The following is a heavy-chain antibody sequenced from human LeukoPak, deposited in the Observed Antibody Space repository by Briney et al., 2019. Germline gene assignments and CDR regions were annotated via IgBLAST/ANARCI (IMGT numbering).Heavy chain of an antibody. CDR2: IYTSGST. V-gene: IGHV4-4*07. J-gene: IGHJ4*02. D-gene: IGHD2-2*01. CDR1: GGSISSYY. Sequence: PSETLSLTCTVSGGSISSYYWSWIRQPAGKGLEWIGRIYTSGSTNYNPSLKSRVTMSVDTSKNQFSLKLSSVTAADTAVYYCARDRGYCSSTNCSLYYFDYWGQGTLVTVSS. CDR3: ARDRGYCSSTNCSLYYFDY.